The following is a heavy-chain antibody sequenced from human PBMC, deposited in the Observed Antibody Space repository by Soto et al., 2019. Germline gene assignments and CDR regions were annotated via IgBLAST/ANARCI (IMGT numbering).Heavy chain of an antibody. J-gene: IGHJ5*02. CDR2: TYYRSKWYN. CDR3: ARELTAVIAAAGTFIAVNWFDP. D-gene: IGHD6-13*01. V-gene: IGHV6-1*01. CDR1: GDSVSSNSAA. Sequence: KQSQTLSLTCAISGDSVSSNSAAWNWIRQSPSRGLEWLGRTYYRSKWYNDYAVSVKSRITINPDTSKNQFSLQLNSVTPEDTAVYYCARELTAVIAAAGTFIAVNWFDPWGQGTLVTVSS.